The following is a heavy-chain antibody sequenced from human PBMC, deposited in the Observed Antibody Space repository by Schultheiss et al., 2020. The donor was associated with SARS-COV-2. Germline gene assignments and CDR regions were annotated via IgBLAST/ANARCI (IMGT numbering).Heavy chain of an antibody. CDR2: IYYSGST. J-gene: IGHJ6*02. CDR3: ARVDILTGYYFAGRDYGMDV. V-gene: IGHV4-38-2*01. Sequence: SQTLSLTCAVSGYSISSGYYWGWIRQPPGKGLEWIGSIYYSGSTNYNPSLKSRVTISVDTSKYQFSLKLSSVTAADTAVYYCARVDILTGYYFAGRDYGMDVWGQGTTVTVSS. CDR1: GYSISSGYY. D-gene: IGHD3-9*01.